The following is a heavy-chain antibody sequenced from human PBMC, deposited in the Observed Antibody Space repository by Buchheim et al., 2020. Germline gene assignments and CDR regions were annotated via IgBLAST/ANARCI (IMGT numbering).Heavy chain of an antibody. J-gene: IGHJ6*02. V-gene: IGHV3-33*01. Sequence: QVQLVESGGGVVQPGRSLRLSCAASGFTFSSYGMPWVRQARGKGLEWVAVIWYDVSNKYYADSVKGRFTISRDNSKNTLYLQMNSLRAEDTAVYYCARARGITMVRGAPYYYYGMDVWGQGTT. CDR3: ARARGITMVRGAPYYYYGMDV. CDR2: IWYDVSNK. CDR1: GFTFSSYG. D-gene: IGHD3-10*01.